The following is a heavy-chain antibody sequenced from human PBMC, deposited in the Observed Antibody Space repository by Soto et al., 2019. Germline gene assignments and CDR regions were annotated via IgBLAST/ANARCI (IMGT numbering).Heavy chain of an antibody. D-gene: IGHD3-22*01. CDR3: AGGRSITMIVFDI. Sequence: PSETLSLTCAVSGGSISSGGYSWSWIRQPPGKGLEWIGYIYHSGSTYYNPSLKSRVTISVDRSKNQFSLKLSSVTAADTAVYYCAGGRSITMIVFDIWGQGTMVTVSS. J-gene: IGHJ3*02. V-gene: IGHV4-30-2*01. CDR2: IYHSGST. CDR1: GGSISSGGYS.